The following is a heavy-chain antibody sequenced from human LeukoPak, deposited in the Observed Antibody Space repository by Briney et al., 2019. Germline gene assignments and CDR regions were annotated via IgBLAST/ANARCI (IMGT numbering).Heavy chain of an antibody. Sequence: PSETLSLTCTVSGGSISSPSYYWGWIRQSPGKGLEWIGSIYYSGTTQDNPSLMSPGTISVDTSKNQFSLKLTSVTAADTSVYYCVRQYYDILTGYSDLFDIWGPGTKVIVSS. CDR3: VRQYYDILTGYSDLFDI. CDR2: IYYSGTT. J-gene: IGHJ3*02. D-gene: IGHD3-9*01. V-gene: IGHV4-39*01. CDR1: GGSISSPSYY.